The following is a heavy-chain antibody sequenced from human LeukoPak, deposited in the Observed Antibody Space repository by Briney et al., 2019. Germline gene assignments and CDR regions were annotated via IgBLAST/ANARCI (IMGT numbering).Heavy chain of an antibody. CDR3: ARGWDYYGSGSYYRYYYYYGMDV. V-gene: IGHV4-4*07. D-gene: IGHD3-10*01. J-gene: IGHJ6*02. CDR1: GGSISSYY. Sequence: SETLSLTCTVSGGSISSYYWSWIWQPAGKGLEWIGRIYTSGSTNYNPSLKSRVTMSVDTSKNQFSLKLSSVTAADTAVYYCARGWDYYGSGSYYRYYYYYGMDVWGQGTTVTVSS. CDR2: IYTSGST.